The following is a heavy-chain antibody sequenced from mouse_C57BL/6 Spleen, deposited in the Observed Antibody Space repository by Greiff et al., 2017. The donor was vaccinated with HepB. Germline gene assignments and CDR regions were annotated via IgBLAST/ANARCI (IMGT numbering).Heavy chain of an antibody. V-gene: IGHV6-3*01. CDR3: TRYYDYFDY. CDR1: GFTFSNYW. D-gene: IGHD1-1*01. Sequence: EVQLVESGGGLVQPGGSMKLSCVASGFTFSNYWMNWVRQSPEKGLEWVAQIRLKSDNYATHYAESVKGRFTISRDDSKSSVYLQMNNLRAEDTGIYYCTRYYDYFDYWGQGTTLTVSS. J-gene: IGHJ2*01. CDR2: IRLKSDNYAT.